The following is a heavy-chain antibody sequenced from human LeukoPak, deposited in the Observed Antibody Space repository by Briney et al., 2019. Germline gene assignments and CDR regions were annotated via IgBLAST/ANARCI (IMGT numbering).Heavy chain of an antibody. CDR1: GFTFSSYG. CDR3: ARVAREVWFGELLISGYYYYYGMDV. D-gene: IGHD3-10*01. V-gene: IGHV3-33*01. Sequence: GGSLRLSCAASGFTFSSYGMHWVRQAPGKGLEWVAVIWYDGSNKYYADSVKGRFTISRDNSKNTLYLQMNSLRAEDTAVYYCARVAREVWFGELLISGYYYYYGMDVWGQGTTVTVSS. CDR2: IWYDGSNK. J-gene: IGHJ6*02.